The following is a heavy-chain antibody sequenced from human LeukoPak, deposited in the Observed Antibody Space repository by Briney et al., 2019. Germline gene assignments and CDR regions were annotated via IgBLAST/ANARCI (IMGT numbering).Heavy chain of an antibody. CDR3: GRGWNGQFDI. V-gene: IGHV1-18*01. J-gene: IGHJ3*02. CDR2: ISGYNGNT. CDR1: GYTFTNYG. Sequence: ASVKVSCKASGYTFTNYGITWVRQAPGQGLEWMGWISGYNGNTNYAQRLQGRVTMTTDTTTSTAYMELRSLRSDGTAVYYCGRGWNGQFDIWGQGTMVTVSS. D-gene: IGHD1-1*01.